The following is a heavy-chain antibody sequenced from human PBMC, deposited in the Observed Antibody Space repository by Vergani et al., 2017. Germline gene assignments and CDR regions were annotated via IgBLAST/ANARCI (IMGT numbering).Heavy chain of an antibody. D-gene: IGHD6-19*01. CDR1: GYTFTSYA. J-gene: IGHJ6*02. CDR2: INAGNGNT. CDR3: AKAESGYSSGWGSYYYYGMDV. Sequence: QVQLVQSGAEVKKPGASVKVSCKASGYTFTSYAMHWVRQAPGQRLEWMGWINAGNGNTKYSQKFQGRVTITRDTSASTAYMELSSLRSEDTAVYYCAKAESGYSSGWGSYYYYGMDVWGQGTTVTVSS. V-gene: IGHV1-3*01.